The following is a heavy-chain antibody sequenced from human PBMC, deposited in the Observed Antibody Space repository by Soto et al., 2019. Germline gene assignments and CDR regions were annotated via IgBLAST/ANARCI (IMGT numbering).Heavy chain of an antibody. CDR3: AGGKCGGDCYFDY. J-gene: IGHJ4*02. D-gene: IGHD2-21*01. Sequence: QVQLLQSGAEVMKPGASVKVSCKASGYTFTSYYMHWVRQAPGQGLELMGIINSSGGSTRYEPKLQGIVARNRDTSTGTVYMEVRSLRYAATVVYYCAGGKCGGDCYFDYWGQGTLVTVSS. CDR1: GYTFTSYY. V-gene: IGHV1-46*01. CDR2: INSSGGST.